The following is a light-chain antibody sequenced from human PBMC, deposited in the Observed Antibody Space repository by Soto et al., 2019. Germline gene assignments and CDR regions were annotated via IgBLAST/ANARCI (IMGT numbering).Light chain of an antibody. V-gene: IGLV1-40*01. CDR1: SSNIGAGYD. CDR2: GNS. CDR3: QSYDSSLSGYV. Sequence: QSVLTQPTSVSSAPGQRVTISCTGSSSNIGAGYDVHWYQQLPGTAPKLLIYGNSNRPSGVPDRFSGSKSGTSASLAITGLQAEDEADYYCQSYDSSLSGYVFGTGTKVTVL. J-gene: IGLJ1*01.